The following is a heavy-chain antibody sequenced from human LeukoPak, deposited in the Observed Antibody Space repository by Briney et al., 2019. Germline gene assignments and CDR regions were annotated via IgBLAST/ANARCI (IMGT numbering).Heavy chain of an antibody. D-gene: IGHD5-12*01. Sequence: GGSLRLSCAASGFTFSDYYMSWIRQAPGKGLEWVSYISSSSSYTNYADSVKGRFTISRDNAKNSLYLQMNSLRAEDTAVYYCARLGWATAPLDYWGQGTLVTVSP. V-gene: IGHV3-11*06. J-gene: IGHJ4*02. CDR3: ARLGWATAPLDY. CDR2: ISSSSSYT. CDR1: GFTFSDYY.